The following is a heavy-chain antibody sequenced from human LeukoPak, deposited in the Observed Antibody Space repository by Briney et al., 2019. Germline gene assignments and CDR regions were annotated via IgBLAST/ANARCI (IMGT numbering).Heavy chain of an antibody. CDR1: GFTFSSYG. V-gene: IGHV3-30*18. CDR2: ISYDGSNK. Sequence: GGSQRLSCAASGFTFSSYGMHWVRQASAKGLEWVAIISYDGSNKYYADSVKGRFTISRDNSKNTLYLQMNSLRAEDTAVYYCAKSTAVTQRGYFDYWGQGTLVTVSS. J-gene: IGHJ4*02. D-gene: IGHD4-17*01. CDR3: AKSTAVTQRGYFDY.